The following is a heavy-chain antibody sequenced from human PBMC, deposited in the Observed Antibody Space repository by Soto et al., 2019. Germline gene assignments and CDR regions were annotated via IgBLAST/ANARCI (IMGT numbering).Heavy chain of an antibody. CDR3: AGPRSPHYYYYEIDA. Sequence: ASVKVSCKASGYIFTSYGLSWVRQAPGQGLEWMGWISADNGNTNYAQKLQGRVTLTTDTSTSTAYMELGSLRSDDTAVYYCAGPRSPHYYYYEIDAWGQGTTVTVS. J-gene: IGHJ6*02. CDR1: GYIFTSYG. CDR2: ISADNGNT. V-gene: IGHV1-18*01.